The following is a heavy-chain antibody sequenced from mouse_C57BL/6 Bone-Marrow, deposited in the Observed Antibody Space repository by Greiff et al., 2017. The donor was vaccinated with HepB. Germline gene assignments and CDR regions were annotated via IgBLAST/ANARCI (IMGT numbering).Heavy chain of an antibody. CDR2: IYPGGGYT. V-gene: IGHV1-63*01. J-gene: IGHJ3*01. D-gene: IGHD1-1*01. CDR3: ARGEFITTVGGFAY. CDR1: GYTFTNYW. Sequence: QVQLQQSGAELVRPGTSVKMSCKASGYTFTNYWIGWAKQRPGHGLEWIGDIYPGGGYTNYNEKFKGKATLTADKSSSTAYMQFSSLTSEDSAIYYCARGEFITTVGGFAYWGQGTLVTVSA.